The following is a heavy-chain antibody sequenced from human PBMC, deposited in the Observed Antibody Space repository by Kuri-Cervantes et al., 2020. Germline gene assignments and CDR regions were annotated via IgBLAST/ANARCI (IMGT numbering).Heavy chain of an antibody. J-gene: IGHJ3*02. Sequence: ESLKISCAASGGSISSSSYYWGWIRQPPGKGLEWIGSIYYSGSTYYNPSLKSRVTISVDTSKNQFSLKLSSVTAADTAVYYCAREGRTGDAFDIWGQGTMVTVSS. CDR1: GGSISSSSYY. D-gene: IGHD3/OR15-3a*01. CDR2: IYYSGST. CDR3: AREGRTGDAFDI. V-gene: IGHV4-39*07.